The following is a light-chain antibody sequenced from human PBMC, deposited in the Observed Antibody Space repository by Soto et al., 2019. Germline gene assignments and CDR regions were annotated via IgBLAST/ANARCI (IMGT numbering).Light chain of an antibody. CDR2: KTS. J-gene: IGKJ1*01. V-gene: IGKV1-5*03. Sequence: DIQLTQSPSTLSASVGDRVTITCRASQSIGVWLTWYQQKPGKAPKFLIYKTSTLESGVPSRFSGSGAVTEFTLTISSLQPDDFATYHCQYYDNYSWTFGQGTKVEIK. CDR3: QYYDNYSWT. CDR1: QSIGVW.